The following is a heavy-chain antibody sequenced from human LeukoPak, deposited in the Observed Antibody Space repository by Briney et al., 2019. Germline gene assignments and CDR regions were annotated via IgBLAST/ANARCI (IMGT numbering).Heavy chain of an antibody. CDR2: ISAYNGNT. CDR1: GYTFTSYG. J-gene: IGHJ6*03. Sequence: GASVKVSCKASGYTFTSYGISWVRQAPGQGLEWMGWISAYNGNTNYAQKLQGRVTMTTDTSTSTAYMELRSLRSDDTAVYYCARRIAYCSGGICYSAPYYYYYMDVWGKGTTVTVSS. D-gene: IGHD2-15*01. CDR3: ARRIAYCSGGICYSAPYYYYYMDV. V-gene: IGHV1-18*01.